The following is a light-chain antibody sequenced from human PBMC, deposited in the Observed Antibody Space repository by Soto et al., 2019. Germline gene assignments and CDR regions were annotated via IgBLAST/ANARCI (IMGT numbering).Light chain of an antibody. CDR1: QSVSSL. J-gene: IGKJ4*01. V-gene: IGKV3-11*01. CDR2: DAS. Sequence: EIVLTQSPATLSLSPGERTTLSCRASQSVSSLLAWYQQKSGQPPRLLISDASNRATGVPARFSGSGSGTDFTLIISCLEPADFAVYYCQQRSNWPLSFGGGTKVEI. CDR3: QQRSNWPLS.